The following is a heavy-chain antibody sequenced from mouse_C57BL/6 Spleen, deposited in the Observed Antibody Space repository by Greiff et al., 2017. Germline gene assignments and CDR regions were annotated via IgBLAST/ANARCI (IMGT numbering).Heavy chain of an antibody. CDR2: INPSSGYT. D-gene: IGHD1-1*01. J-gene: IGHJ2*01. V-gene: IGHV1-7*01. CDR1: GYTFPSFW. CDR3: ARGDIYYGSSNNFDY. Sequence: QVQLQQFGAELAKPGASVKRSCKASGYTFPSFWTHWVKKRPGQGLEWFGYINPSSGYTKYNPKCKDKATWTADKSSSTAYMQLSSLTYEDSAVYYCARGDIYYGSSNNFDYWGQGTTLTVSS.